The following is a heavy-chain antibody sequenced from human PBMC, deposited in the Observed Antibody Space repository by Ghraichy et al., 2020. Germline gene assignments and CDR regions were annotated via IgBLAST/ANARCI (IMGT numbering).Heavy chain of an antibody. D-gene: IGHD2-21*02. CDR1: GGTFSSYA. Sequence: SVKVSCKASGGTFSSYAISWVRQAPGQGLEWMGGIIPLFGTANYAQKFQGRVTITADESTSTAYMELSSLRSEDTAVYYCARRAAYCGGDCYSPFDYWGQGTLVTVSS. CDR3: ARRAAYCGGDCYSPFDY. V-gene: IGHV1-69*13. J-gene: IGHJ4*02. CDR2: IIPLFGTA.